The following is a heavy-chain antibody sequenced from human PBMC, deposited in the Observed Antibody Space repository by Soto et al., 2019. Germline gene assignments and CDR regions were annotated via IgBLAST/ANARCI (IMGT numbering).Heavy chain of an antibody. V-gene: IGHV4-59*01. CDR3: AREYYYDSSGLRGYFDL. J-gene: IGHJ2*01. CDR2: IYYSGST. D-gene: IGHD3-22*01. CDR1: GGSISSYY. Sequence: PSETLSLTWTVSGGSISSYYWSWIRQPPGKGLEWIGYIYYSGSTNYNPSLKSRVTISVDTSKNQFSLKLSSVTAADTAVYYCAREYYYDSSGLRGYFDLWGRGTLVTVSS.